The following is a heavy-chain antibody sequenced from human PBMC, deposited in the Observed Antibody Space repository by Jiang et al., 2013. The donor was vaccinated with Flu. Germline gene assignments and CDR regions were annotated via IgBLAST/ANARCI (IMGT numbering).Heavy chain of an antibody. CDR2: MHYDGKSE. Sequence: GAVQSGGSLRLACAASGLIVSNYGMHWVRQAPDKGLEWVAFMHYDGKSEYYDDSVKGRFTVSRDNSKNTLYLQMNSLRPDDTAVYYCAQDGNNPFEAGIFMFSWGQGTLVTVSS. V-gene: IGHV3-30*02. D-gene: IGHD3-3*02. CDR1: GLIVSNYG. J-gene: IGHJ4*02. CDR3: AQDGNNPFEAGIFMFS.